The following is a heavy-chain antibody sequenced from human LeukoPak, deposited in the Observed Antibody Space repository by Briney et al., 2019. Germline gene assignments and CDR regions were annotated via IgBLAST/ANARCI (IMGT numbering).Heavy chain of an antibody. CDR2: IYHSGST. V-gene: IGHV4-38-2*02. Sequence: SETLSLTCTVSGYSISSGYYWGWIRQPPGKGLEWIGSIYHSGSTYYNPSLKSRVTISVDTSKNRFSLKLSSVTAADTAVYYCARVPLWFGELLPDYWGQGTLVTVSS. CDR1: GYSISSGYY. CDR3: ARVPLWFGELLPDY. D-gene: IGHD3-10*01. J-gene: IGHJ4*02.